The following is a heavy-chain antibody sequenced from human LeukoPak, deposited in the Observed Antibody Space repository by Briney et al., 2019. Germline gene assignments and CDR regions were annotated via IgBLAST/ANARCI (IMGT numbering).Heavy chain of an antibody. CDR3: ARVLRITPRTIYWFDP. V-gene: IGHV4-38-2*02. CDR2: IYHSGST. Sequence: NASETLSLTCTVSGYSISSGYYWGWIRQPPGKGLEWIGSIYHSGSTYYNPSLKSRVTISVDTSKNQFSLKLSSVTAADTAVYYCARVLRITPRTIYWFDPWGQGTLVTVSS. J-gene: IGHJ5*02. CDR1: GYSISSGYY. D-gene: IGHD4-23*01.